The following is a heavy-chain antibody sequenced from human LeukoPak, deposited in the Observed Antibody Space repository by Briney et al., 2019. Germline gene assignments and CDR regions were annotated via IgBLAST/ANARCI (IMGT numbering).Heavy chain of an antibody. CDR2: IYPDDSDT. J-gene: IGHJ4*02. Sequence: GESLKISCKGSGYSFSIYWIGWVRQMPGKGLGWMGIIYPDDSDTRYSPSFQGQVTISADKSISTAFLQWSSLKASDTAMYYCARLDYYGSSYYFDYWGQGTLVTVSS. V-gene: IGHV5-51*01. D-gene: IGHD3-10*01. CDR1: GYSFSIYW. CDR3: ARLDYYGSSYYFDY.